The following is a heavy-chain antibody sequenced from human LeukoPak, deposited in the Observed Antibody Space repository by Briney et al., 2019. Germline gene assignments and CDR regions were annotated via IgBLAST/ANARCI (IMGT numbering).Heavy chain of an antibody. CDR2: ISSSSATF. J-gene: IGHJ2*01. CDR3: ARDAAKANWYFDV. CDR1: GFTFSSYE. V-gene: IGHV3-48*03. Sequence: GGSLRLSCAASGFTFSSYEMNWVRQAPGKGLEWVSYISSSSATFYYADSVEGRFTISRDNAKNSLYLQMSSLRAEDTAVYYCARDAAKANWYFDVWGRGSLVTVSS.